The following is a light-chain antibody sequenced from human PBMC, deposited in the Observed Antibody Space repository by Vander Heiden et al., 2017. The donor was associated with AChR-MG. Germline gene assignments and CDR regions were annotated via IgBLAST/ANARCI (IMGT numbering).Light chain of an antibody. CDR3: MQALQTPWT. V-gene: IGKV2-28*01. Sequence: DIVMTQSPLSLPVTPGEPASISCRSSQSLLHSNGYNYLDWYLRKPGQSPQLLIYLGSNRASGVPDRFSGSGSGTDSTLKISRVEAEDVGVYYCMQALQTPWTFGQGTKVEIK. CDR1: QSLLHSNGYNY. J-gene: IGKJ1*01. CDR2: LGS.